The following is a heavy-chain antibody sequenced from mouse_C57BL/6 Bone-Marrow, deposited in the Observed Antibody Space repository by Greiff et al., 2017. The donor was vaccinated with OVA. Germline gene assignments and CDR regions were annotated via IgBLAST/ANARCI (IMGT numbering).Heavy chain of an antibody. Sequence: QVQLQQPGAELVRPGSSVKLSCKASGYTFTSYWMDWVKQRPGQGLEWIGNIYPSDSETHYNQKFKDKATLTVDKSSSTAYMQLSSLTSEDSAVYYCARCAKSEGFDYWGEGTTLTVSS. J-gene: IGHJ2*01. D-gene: IGHD1-3*01. CDR1: GYTFTSYW. CDR2: IYPSDSET. V-gene: IGHV1-61*01. CDR3: ARCAKSEGFDY.